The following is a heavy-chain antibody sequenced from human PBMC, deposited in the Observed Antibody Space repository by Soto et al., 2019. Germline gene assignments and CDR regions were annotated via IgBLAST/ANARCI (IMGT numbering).Heavy chain of an antibody. CDR2: IYYSGST. V-gene: IGHV4-31*03. J-gene: IGHJ2*01. Sequence: QVQLQESGPGLVKPSQTLSLTCTVSGGSISSGGYYWSWIRQHPGKGLEWIGYIYYSGSTYYNPSLKSRVTISVDTSKNQFSLKLSSVTAADTAVYYCARRGLVRFLEQERVYWYFDLWGRGTLVTVSS. CDR3: ARRGLVRFLEQERVYWYFDL. CDR1: GGSISSGGYY. D-gene: IGHD3-3*01.